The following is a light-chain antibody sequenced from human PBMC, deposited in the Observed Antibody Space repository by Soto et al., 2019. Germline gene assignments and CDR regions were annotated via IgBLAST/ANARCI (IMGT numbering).Light chain of an antibody. CDR1: QTVRNNY. CDR2: DAS. J-gene: IGKJ1*01. Sequence: EFVLTQSPGTLSLSPGERATLSCRASQTVRNNYLAWYQQKPGQAPRLLIYDASSRATGIPDRFSGGGSGTDFTLTISRLEPEDFAVYFCQQYGSSRTFGLGTKVDIK. CDR3: QQYGSSRT. V-gene: IGKV3-20*01.